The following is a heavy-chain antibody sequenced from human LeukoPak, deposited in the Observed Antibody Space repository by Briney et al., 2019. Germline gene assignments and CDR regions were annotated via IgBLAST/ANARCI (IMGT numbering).Heavy chain of an antibody. V-gene: IGHV3-48*04. CDR2: IGRSGTTI. CDR3: ATNHPNGGGGRYFDWSPID. Sequence: GGSLRLSCAASGFTFSDYTMNWVRQAPGKGLEWVSFIGRSGTTIYYADSVKGRFTCSRDNAKNSLHLQMNSLRAEDTAVYYCATNHPNGGGGRYFDWSPIDWGQGTLVTVSS. CDR1: GFTFSDYT. J-gene: IGHJ4*02. D-gene: IGHD3-9*01.